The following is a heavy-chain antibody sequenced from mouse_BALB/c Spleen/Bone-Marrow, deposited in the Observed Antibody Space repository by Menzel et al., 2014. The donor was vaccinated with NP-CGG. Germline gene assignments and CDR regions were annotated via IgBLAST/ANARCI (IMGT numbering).Heavy chain of an antibody. CDR1: GFSLTSYS. Sequence: VKLVESGPGLVAPSQSLSITCTVPGFSLTSYSVHWVRQPPGKGLEWLGVIWAGGSTNYNSALMSRLSISKDNSKSQVFLKMSSLQTDDTAMFYCARDDDSYAMDYWGQGTSVTVSS. V-gene: IGHV2-9*02. J-gene: IGHJ4*01. D-gene: IGHD2-3*01. CDR3: ARDDDSYAMDY. CDR2: IWAGGST.